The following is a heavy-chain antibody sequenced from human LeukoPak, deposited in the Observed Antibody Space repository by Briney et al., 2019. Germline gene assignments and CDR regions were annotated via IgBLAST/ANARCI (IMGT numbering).Heavy chain of an antibody. D-gene: IGHD2-21*01. CDR3: ARVGGGSYGGRVFDY. V-gene: IGHV4-34*01. CDR2: INHSEST. J-gene: IGHJ4*02. Sequence: SETLSLTCAVYGGSFSGYYWSWIRQPPGEGLEWIGEINHSESTNYNPSLKSRVTVSVDTSKNQFSLKLTSVTAADTAMYYCARVGGGSYGGRVFDYWGQGTLVTVSS. CDR1: GGSFSGYY.